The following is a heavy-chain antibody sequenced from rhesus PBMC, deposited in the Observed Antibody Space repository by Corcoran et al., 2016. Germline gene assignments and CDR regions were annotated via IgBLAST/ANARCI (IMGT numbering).Heavy chain of an antibody. CDR1: GFTFGDCC. CDR2: ISHTGKTI. D-gene: IGHD4-29*01. J-gene: IGHJ4*01. Sequence: EAQLVESGGGLVQPGGSLRLLWAASGFTFGDCCLNWVRQSQGKGMECVSTISHTGKTIDYFGFAKGRFTVSRDNAKNSLSLQMNSLRAEDTAVYYCVIDDYGRDWGQGVLVSVSS. V-gene: IGHV3-7*01. CDR3: VIDDYGRD.